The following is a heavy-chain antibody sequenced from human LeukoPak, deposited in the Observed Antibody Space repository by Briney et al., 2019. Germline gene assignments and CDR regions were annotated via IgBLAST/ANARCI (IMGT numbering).Heavy chain of an antibody. Sequence: ASAKVSCKASGYTFTDSYMHWVRQAPGQGLEWMGWINPKTGGTNYAQRLQGRVTMTRDTSIRTAYMELNSLRSDDTAVYYCARDGRLTIFVRGIITEGSPPKNWGQGTLVTVSS. CDR2: INPKTGGT. D-gene: IGHD3-10*01. J-gene: IGHJ4*02. V-gene: IGHV1-2*02. CDR1: GYTFTDSY. CDR3: ARDGRLTIFVRGIITEGSPPKN.